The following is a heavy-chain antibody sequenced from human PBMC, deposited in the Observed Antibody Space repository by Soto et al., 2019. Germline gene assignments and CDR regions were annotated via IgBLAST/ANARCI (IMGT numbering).Heavy chain of an antibody. V-gene: IGHV4-59*01. J-gene: IGHJ4*02. CDR2: IYYNGNN. CDR1: GGSISTYY. CDR3: AREQYNWKI. D-gene: IGHD1-20*01. Sequence: SETLSLTCTVSGGSISTYYWSWIRQPPGKGLEWLGCIYYNGNNYYNPSLKSRLTMSVDTSKNQFSLRLSSATAADTAVYYCAREQYNWKIWGQGTLVTVSS.